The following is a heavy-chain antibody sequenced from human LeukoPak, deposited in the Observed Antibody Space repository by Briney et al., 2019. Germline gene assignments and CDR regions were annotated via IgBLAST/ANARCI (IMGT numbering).Heavy chain of an antibody. J-gene: IGHJ6*04. CDR1: AFTFNDYW. D-gene: IGHD2-2*01. CDR2: IKQDGSEK. V-gene: IGHV3-7*03. CDR3: VRDCSSASLSSGCYYAMDV. Sequence: GGSLRLSCAASAFTFNDYWMTWVRQAPGKGLEWVAHIKQDGSEKYYVDSLKGRFTISRDNAKNSLFLQMNSLRAEDTAVYYCVRDCSSASLSSGCYYAMDVWGKGTTVTVSS.